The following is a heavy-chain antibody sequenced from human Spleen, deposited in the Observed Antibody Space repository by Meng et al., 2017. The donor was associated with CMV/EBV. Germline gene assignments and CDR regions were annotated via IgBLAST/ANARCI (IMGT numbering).Heavy chain of an antibody. CDR1: GFAFSKCT. V-gene: IGHV3-21*01. CDR2: ISYSGSYT. CDR3: ALEKATGGSYFDS. Sequence: AASGFAFSKCTMNWVSQAQGRGLEWVSSISYSGSYTYYADSLNGQFTVSRDNAKNTLYLQMDSLRVEDTAVYYCALEKATGGSYFDSWGQGTLVTVSS. D-gene: IGHD3-16*01. J-gene: IGHJ4*02.